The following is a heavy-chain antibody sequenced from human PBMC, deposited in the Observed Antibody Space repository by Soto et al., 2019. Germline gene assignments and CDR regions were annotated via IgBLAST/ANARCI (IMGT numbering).Heavy chain of an antibody. CDR1: GFTFTSSA. CDR3: AALGGGRVWAFDI. V-gene: IGHV1-58*02. J-gene: IGHJ3*02. D-gene: IGHD3-16*01. Sequence: QMQLVQSGPEVKKPGTSVKVSCKASGFTFTSSAMQWVRQARGQRLEWIGWIVVGSGNTNYAQKFQERVTITGDMSTSTADMEVSSLRSEDPAVYYCAALGGGRVWAFDIWGQGTMVTVSS. CDR2: IVVGSGNT.